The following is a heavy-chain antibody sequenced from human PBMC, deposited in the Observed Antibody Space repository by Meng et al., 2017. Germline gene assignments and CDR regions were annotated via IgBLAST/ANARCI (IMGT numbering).Heavy chain of an antibody. CDR3: ARGGYSYGLWFDP. D-gene: IGHD5-18*01. V-gene: IGHV1-69*01. J-gene: IGHJ5*02. Sequence: QVPLVHARAGVKKPGASGKVSCKASGGTFSSYAISWVRQAPGQGLEWMGGIIPIFGTANYAQKFQGRVTITADESTSTAYMELSSLRSEDTAVYYCARGGYSYGLWFDPWGQGTLVTVSS. CDR2: IIPIFGTA. CDR1: GGTFSSYA.